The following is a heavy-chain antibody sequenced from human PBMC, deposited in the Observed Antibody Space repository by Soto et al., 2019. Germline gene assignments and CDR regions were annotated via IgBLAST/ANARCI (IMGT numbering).Heavy chain of an antibody. V-gene: IGHV1-69*06. D-gene: IGHD6-6*01. CDR2: IIPIFGTA. J-gene: IGHJ4*02. CDR1: GGTFSSYA. Sequence: GASVKVSCKASGGTFSSYAISWVRQAPGQGLEWMGGIIPIFGTANYAQKFQGRVTITADKSTSTAYMELSSLRSEDTAVYYCARGSQSYSSSFAFDYWGQGTLVTVSS. CDR3: ARGSQSYSSSFAFDY.